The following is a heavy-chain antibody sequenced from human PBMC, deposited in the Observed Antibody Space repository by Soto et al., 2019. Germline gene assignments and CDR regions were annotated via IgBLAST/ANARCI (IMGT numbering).Heavy chain of an antibody. CDR3: ARPLYYYDSSAGLDWFDP. Sequence: KFGPTLVNHTQTLRLTCNFCGFSLSTSGMCVSWIRQPPGKALEWLALIYWNDDKRYSPSLKSRLTITKDTSKNQVVLTMTNMDPVDTATYYCARPLYYYDSSAGLDWFDPWGQGTLVTVSS. D-gene: IGHD3-22*01. CDR1: GFSLSTSGMC. J-gene: IGHJ5*02. V-gene: IGHV2-5*08. CDR2: IYWNDDK.